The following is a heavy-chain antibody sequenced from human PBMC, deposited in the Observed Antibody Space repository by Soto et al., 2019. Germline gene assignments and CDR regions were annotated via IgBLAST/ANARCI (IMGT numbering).Heavy chain of an antibody. V-gene: IGHV1-2*04. Sequence: ASVKVSCKASGYTLTGYYMHWVRQAPGQGLEWMGWINPNSGGTNYAQKFQGWVTMTRDTSISTAYMELSRLRSDDTAVYYCARDYGSGNGYYFDYWGQGTLVTVSS. CDR2: INPNSGGT. CDR3: ARDYGSGNGYYFDY. CDR1: GYTLTGYY. D-gene: IGHD3-10*01. J-gene: IGHJ4*02.